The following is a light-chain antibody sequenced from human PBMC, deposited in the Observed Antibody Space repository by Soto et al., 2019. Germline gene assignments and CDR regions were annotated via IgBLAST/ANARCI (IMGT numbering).Light chain of an antibody. CDR2: GTS. CDR3: QQSHSTPRT. Sequence: DIQMTQSPSSLSASVGDRVAITCRASQSISSYLNWYQQKPGKAPKLLIYGTSSLQSGVPSRFSGSASGTDFTLTINSLQPEDFATYYCQQSHSTPRTFGQGTKVDLK. V-gene: IGKV1-39*01. J-gene: IGKJ1*01. CDR1: QSISSY.